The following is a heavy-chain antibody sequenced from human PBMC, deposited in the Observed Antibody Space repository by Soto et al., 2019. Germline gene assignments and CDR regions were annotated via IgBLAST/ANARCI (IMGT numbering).Heavy chain of an antibody. Sequence: XXSLRLSCAASGFTFSSYAMRWVLQAPGKGLEWVSAISGSGGSTYYADSVKGRFTISRDNSKNTLYLQMNSMRAEDTAVYYCAKNEHALDAFDIWGQGTMVTVSS. CDR2: ISGSGGST. D-gene: IGHD1-1*01. CDR1: GFTFSSYA. CDR3: AKNEHALDAFDI. V-gene: IGHV3-23*01. J-gene: IGHJ3*02.